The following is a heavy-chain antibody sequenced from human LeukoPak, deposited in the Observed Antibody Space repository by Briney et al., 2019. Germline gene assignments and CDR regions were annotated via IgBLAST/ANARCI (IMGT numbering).Heavy chain of an antibody. D-gene: IGHD2/OR15-2a*01. CDR1: GGPIGSDY. V-gene: IGHV4-59*01. Sequence: SETLSLTCTVSGGPIGSDYWHWIWQPPGKGLEWIAYIYSSGSTNYNPSYQSRVTISVDTSKNQFFLKMRSVTAADTAVYYCARGGWEEYLTNWGQGNLVTVSS. CDR3: ARGGWEEYLTN. J-gene: IGHJ4*02. CDR2: IYSSGST.